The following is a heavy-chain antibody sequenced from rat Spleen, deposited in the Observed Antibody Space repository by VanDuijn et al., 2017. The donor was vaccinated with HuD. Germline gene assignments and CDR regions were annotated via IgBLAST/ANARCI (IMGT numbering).Heavy chain of an antibody. CDR2: ISYDGSST. CDR3: ARLNWAHEYFDY. J-gene: IGHJ2*01. V-gene: IGHV5-29*01. Sequence: EVQLVESGGGLVQPGRSLKLSCAASGFTFSDYDMAWVRQAPTKGLEWVATISYDGSSTYYPDSVKGRFTFSRDNAKSTLYLEMDSLRSEDTASYARARLNWAHEYFDYWGPGAMVTVSS. CDR1: GFTFSDYD. D-gene: IGHD5-1*01.